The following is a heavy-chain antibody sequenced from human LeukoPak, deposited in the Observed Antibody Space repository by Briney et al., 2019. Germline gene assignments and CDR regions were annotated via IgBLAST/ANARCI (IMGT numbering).Heavy chain of an antibody. J-gene: IGHJ4*02. CDR2: ISSSSTSM. Sequence: GGSLRLSCAASGFTFSSYSMNWVCQAPGKGLEWVSYISSSSTSMYHADSVKGRFTISRDNARNSLYLQMNSLRAEDTAVYYCARQNGAGYYYYFDSWGQGTLVTVSS. D-gene: IGHD3-22*01. CDR1: GFTFSSYS. V-gene: IGHV3-48*01. CDR3: ARQNGAGYYYYFDS.